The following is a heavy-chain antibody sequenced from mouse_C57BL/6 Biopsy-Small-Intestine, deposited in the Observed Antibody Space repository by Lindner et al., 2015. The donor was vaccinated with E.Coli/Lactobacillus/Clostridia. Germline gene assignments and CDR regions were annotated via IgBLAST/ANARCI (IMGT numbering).Heavy chain of an antibody. J-gene: IGHJ4*01. CDR1: GYTFTSFA. CDR3: ARDFPFGSGSYFGY. CDR2: VGTNNGNT. V-gene: IGHV1-4*01. Sequence: SVKVSCKASGYTFTSFAIHWVRQAPGQGLEWMGWVGTNNGNTKYSQKFQDRVTITRDAAASTVYMDLSSLTSEDTAVYYCARDFPFGSGSYFGYWGQGTQVTVSS. D-gene: IGHD1-1*01.